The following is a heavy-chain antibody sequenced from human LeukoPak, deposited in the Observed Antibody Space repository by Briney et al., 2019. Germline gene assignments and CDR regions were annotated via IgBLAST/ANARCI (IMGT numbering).Heavy chain of an antibody. D-gene: IGHD6-6*01. CDR1: GFTLSDYY. CDR3: VKDEWYGSSSYFDF. V-gene: IGHV3-23*01. J-gene: IGHJ4*02. Sequence: GGSLRLSCAASGFTLSDYYMSWIRQAPGKGLERVSTISGGTSGTHYADSVRGRFTISRDNSKNTLYLQLNSLRADDTAVYYCVKDEWYGSSSYFDFWGQGTLVTVSS. CDR2: ISGGTSGT.